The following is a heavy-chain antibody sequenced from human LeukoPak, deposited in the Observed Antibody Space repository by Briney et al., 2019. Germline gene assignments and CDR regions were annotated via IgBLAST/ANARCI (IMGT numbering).Heavy chain of an antibody. CDR3: AREPYDSSGYYSPYFDY. D-gene: IGHD3-22*01. V-gene: IGHV4-30-4*01. CDR2: IYYSGST. CDR1: GGSISSGDYY. Sequence: PSETLSLTCTVSGGSISSGDYYWIWIRQPPGKGLEWIGYIYYSGSTYYNPSLKSRVTISVDTSKNQFSLKLSSVTAADTAVYYCAREPYDSSGYYSPYFDYWGQGTLVTVSS. J-gene: IGHJ4*02.